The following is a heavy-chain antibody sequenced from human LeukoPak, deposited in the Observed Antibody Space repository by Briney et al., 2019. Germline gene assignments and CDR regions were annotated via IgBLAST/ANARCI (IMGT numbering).Heavy chain of an antibody. Sequence: GGSLRLSCAASGFTFSSYSVNWVRQAPGKGLEWVSYISGSSGTTYYADSVKGRFTISRDNAKNSLYLQMNSLRAEDTAVYYCARGIIAVAAASDFWGQGTLVTVSS. D-gene: IGHD6-19*01. J-gene: IGHJ4*02. CDR2: ISGSSGTT. V-gene: IGHV3-48*01. CDR3: ARGIIAVAAASDF. CDR1: GFTFSSYS.